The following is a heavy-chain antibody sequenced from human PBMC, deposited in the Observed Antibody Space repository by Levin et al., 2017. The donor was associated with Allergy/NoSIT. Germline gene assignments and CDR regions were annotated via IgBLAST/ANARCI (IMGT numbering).Heavy chain of an antibody. CDR3: ARTYYTSGSFTY. CDR2: IYGGGST. D-gene: IGHD3-10*01. V-gene: IGHV3-66*02. Sequence: SCAASGFTVNSHYMIWVRQTPGTGLEWVSIIYGGGSTYYADSVKGRFTISRDNSKNTLYLQMNSLKPEDTAMYYCARTYYTSGSFTYWGQGTLVTVSS. J-gene: IGHJ4*02. CDR1: GFTVNSHY.